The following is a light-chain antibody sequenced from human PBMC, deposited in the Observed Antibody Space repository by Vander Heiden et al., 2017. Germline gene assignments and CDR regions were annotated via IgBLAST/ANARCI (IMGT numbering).Light chain of an antibody. CDR3: QQRDSTLIT. V-gene: IGKV1-39*01. Sequence: DIQMTQSPSSLSASVGDRVTITCRASQSISSYLNWYQQKPGKAPKLLISAASSLHSGVPSRFSGSGSGTDFTLTISRLQPEDFATYYCQQRDSTLITFGGGTKVEIK. CDR1: QSISSY. J-gene: IGKJ4*01. CDR2: AAS.